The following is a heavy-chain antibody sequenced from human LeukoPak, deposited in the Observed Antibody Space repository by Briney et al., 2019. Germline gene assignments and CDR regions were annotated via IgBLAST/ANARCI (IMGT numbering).Heavy chain of an antibody. D-gene: IGHD3-10*01. V-gene: IGHV3-30*03. Sequence: GGSRRLSCAASGFTFSSYGMHWVRQAPGKGLEWVAVITYDGYYKYYSDSVKGRFTISSDTSKNTLYLQMNSLRAEDTAVYYCARDLSPVVRASPMGYWGQGTLVTVSS. CDR3: ARDLSPVVRASPMGY. CDR1: GFTFSSYG. J-gene: IGHJ4*02. CDR2: ITYDGYYK.